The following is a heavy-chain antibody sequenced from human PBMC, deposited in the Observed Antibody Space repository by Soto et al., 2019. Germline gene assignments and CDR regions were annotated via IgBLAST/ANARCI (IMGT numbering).Heavy chain of an antibody. CDR3: AKSHYDSSGYYIIDH. CDR2: FCYTGST. Sequence: SKTLSVTCTVSGGSSSGRCWSWVRQSPGKGLEWIGYFCYTGSTNYNPSLKSRVTISVDRSKTQCSLKLTSVTAADTAVYYCAKSHYDSSGYYIIDHWGQGTLVIVSS. J-gene: IGHJ5*02. CDR1: GGSSSGRC. D-gene: IGHD3-22*01. V-gene: IGHV4-59*01.